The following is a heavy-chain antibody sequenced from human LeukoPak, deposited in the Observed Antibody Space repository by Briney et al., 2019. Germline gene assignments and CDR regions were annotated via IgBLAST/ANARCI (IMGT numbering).Heavy chain of an antibody. J-gene: IGHJ4*02. V-gene: IGHV3-21*01. CDR3: TKNTGGKY. CDR1: GFTFSSYS. Sequence: GGSLRLSCAASGFTFSSYSMNWVRQAPGKGLEWVSSISSSSSYIYYADSVKGRFTISRDNAKNSLYLEMNSVRDEDTAVYYCTKNTGGKYWGQGTLVTVSS. CDR2: ISSSSSYI.